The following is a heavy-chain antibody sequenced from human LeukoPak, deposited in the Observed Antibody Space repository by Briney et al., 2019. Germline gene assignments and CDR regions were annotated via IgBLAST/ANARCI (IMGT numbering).Heavy chain of an antibody. CDR2: INSDGSST. CDR3: ARGQYYYDSSGYYYYFDY. Sequence: GGSLRLSCAASGFTFSTSAMSWVRQAPGKGLVWVSRINSDGSSTSYADSVKGRFTISRDNAKNTLYLQMNSLRAEDTAVYYCARGQYYYDSSGYYYYFDYWGQGTLVTVSS. CDR1: GFTFSTSA. J-gene: IGHJ4*02. D-gene: IGHD3-22*01. V-gene: IGHV3-74*01.